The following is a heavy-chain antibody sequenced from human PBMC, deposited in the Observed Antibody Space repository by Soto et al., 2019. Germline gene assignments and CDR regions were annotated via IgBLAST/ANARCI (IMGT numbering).Heavy chain of an antibody. CDR1: GYTFTSYD. V-gene: IGHV1-8*01. J-gene: IGHJ3*02. CDR3: ARVTYYDFWSGPHAFDI. CDR2: MNPNSGNT. D-gene: IGHD3-3*01. Sequence: GASVKVSCKASGYTFTSYDINWVRQATGQGLEWMGWMNPNSGNTGYAQKFQGRVTMTRNTSISTAYMELSSLRSEDTAVYYCARVTYYDFWSGPHAFDIWGQGTMVTVSS.